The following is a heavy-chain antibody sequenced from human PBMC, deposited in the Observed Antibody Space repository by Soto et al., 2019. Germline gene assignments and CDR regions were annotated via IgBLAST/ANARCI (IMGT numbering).Heavy chain of an antibody. CDR1: GYTFSNYG. CDR2: ISLYSYGT. Sequence: GASVKVSCKTSGYTFSNYGITWVRQAPGQPLEWLGWISLYSYGTNYAQKFQGRVSMTTDTSTTTAYMELRSLRSEDTAVYFSVRGYCTTSPCSGDFQFWGQGTLVTVSS. CDR3: VRGYCTTSPCSGDFQF. V-gene: IGHV1-18*01. D-gene: IGHD2-15*01. J-gene: IGHJ1*01.